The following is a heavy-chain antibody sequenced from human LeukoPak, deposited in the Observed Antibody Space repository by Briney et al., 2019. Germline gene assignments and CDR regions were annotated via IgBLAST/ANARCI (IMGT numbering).Heavy chain of an antibody. J-gene: IGHJ3*02. Sequence: PGGSLRLSCAASGFTFSSYDMHWVRQATGKGLEWVSAICTAGDTYYPGSVKGRFTISRENAKNSLYLQMNSLRAGDTAVYYCARLGYDYDAFDIWGQGTMVTVSS. CDR1: GFTFSSYD. CDR3: ARLGYDYDAFDI. V-gene: IGHV3-13*01. CDR2: ICTAGDT. D-gene: IGHD5-12*01.